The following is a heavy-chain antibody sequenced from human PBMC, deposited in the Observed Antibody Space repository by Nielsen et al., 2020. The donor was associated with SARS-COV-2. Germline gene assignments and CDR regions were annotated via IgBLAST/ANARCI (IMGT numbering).Heavy chain of an antibody. J-gene: IGHJ4*02. Sequence: GGSLRLSCAASGFTFSNAWMNWVRQAPGKGLEWVSSISDTGTYMHFADSVSGRFTISRDSAKNSLYLQMDRPKVEDTAVYFCARDQVAAAGNFYFDFWGQGTLVTVSS. D-gene: IGHD6-13*01. CDR3: ARDQVAAAGNFYFDF. CDR1: GFTFSNAW. V-gene: IGHV3-21*01. CDR2: ISDTGTYM.